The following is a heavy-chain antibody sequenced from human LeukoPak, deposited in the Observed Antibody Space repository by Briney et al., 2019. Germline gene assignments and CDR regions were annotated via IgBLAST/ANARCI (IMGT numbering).Heavy chain of an antibody. Sequence: SETLSLTCTVSGGSISSYYWSWIRQPPGKGLEWIGYIYYSGSTNYNPSLKSRVTISVVTSKNQFSLRLSSVTAAGTAVYYCARTLYGSGTNWFDPWGQGTLVTVSS. D-gene: IGHD3-10*01. V-gene: IGHV4-59*08. CDR3: ARTLYGSGTNWFDP. J-gene: IGHJ5*02. CDR1: GGSISSYY. CDR2: IYYSGST.